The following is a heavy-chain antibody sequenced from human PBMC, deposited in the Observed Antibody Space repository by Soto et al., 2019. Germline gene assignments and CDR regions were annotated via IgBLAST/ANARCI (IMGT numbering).Heavy chain of an antibody. CDR2: IYYSGST. J-gene: IGHJ5*02. Sequence: SETLSLTCTVSGGSISSSSYYWGWIRQPPGKGLEWIGSIYYSGSTYYNPSLKSRVTISVDTSKNQFSLKLSSVTAADTAVYYCARHKLSRGGDIVLVPAAPRWFDPWGQGTLVTVSS. V-gene: IGHV4-39*01. CDR1: GGSISSSSYY. D-gene: IGHD2-2*01. CDR3: ARHKLSRGGDIVLVPAAPRWFDP.